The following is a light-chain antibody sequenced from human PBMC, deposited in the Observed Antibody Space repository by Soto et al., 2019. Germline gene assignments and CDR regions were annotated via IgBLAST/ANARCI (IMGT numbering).Light chain of an antibody. J-gene: IGKJ5*01. CDR1: QGISNY. CDR2: AAS. Sequence: DIQMTQSPSSLSASVGDRVTITCRASQGISNYLAWYQQKPGKVPKLLMYAASTLQSGVPSRFSGSGSGTDFALTVTSLQHEDVATYYCQRYDSNPFTFGQGTRLEIK. V-gene: IGKV1-27*01. CDR3: QRYDSNPFT.